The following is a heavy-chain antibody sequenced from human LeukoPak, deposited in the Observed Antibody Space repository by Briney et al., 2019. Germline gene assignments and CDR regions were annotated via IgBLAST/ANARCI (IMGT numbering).Heavy chain of an antibody. J-gene: IGHJ6*02. Sequence: GGSLLLSCEASEFTITTNYMSWVRRAPGKGLEWVSYISSSGSTIYYADSVKGRFTISRDNAKNSLYLQMNSLRAEDTAVYYCARWSRNCSSTSCYEYYYYGMDVWGQGTTVTVSS. V-gene: IGHV3-11*01. CDR1: EFTITTNY. D-gene: IGHD2-2*01. CDR3: ARWSRNCSSTSCYEYYYYGMDV. CDR2: ISSSGSTI.